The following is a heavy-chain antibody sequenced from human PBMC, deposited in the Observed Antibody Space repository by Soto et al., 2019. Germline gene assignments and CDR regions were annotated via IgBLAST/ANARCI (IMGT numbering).Heavy chain of an antibody. V-gene: IGHV1-69*13. J-gene: IGHJ4*02. CDR3: ARESRYCSGGSCYFLPGIDY. D-gene: IGHD2-15*01. CDR1: GYIFVNYG. Sequence: SVKVSCKASGYIFVNYGIACVRQAPGQGLEWMGGIIPIFGTANYAQKFQGRVTITADESTSTAYMELSSLRSEDTAVYYCARESRYCSGGSCYFLPGIDYWGQGTLVTVSS. CDR2: IIPIFGTA.